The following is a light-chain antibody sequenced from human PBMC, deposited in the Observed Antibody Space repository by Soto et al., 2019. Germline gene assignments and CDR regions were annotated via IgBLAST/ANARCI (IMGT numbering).Light chain of an antibody. CDR3: QQYNNWPYT. V-gene: IGKV3-15*01. J-gene: IGKJ2*01. CDR1: QNVNTN. Sequence: EIVMTQSPATLSVSPGERATLSCRASQNVNTNLAWYQHKPGQAPRLLIYGASSRATGIPARFSGSGSGTEFTLTISSLQSEDFAVYYCQQYNNWPYTFGQGTKVEIK. CDR2: GAS.